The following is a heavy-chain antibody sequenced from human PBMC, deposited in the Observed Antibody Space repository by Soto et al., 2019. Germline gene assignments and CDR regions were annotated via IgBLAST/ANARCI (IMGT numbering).Heavy chain of an antibody. J-gene: IGHJ4*02. V-gene: IGHV3-30-3*01. Sequence: QVQLVESGGGVVQPGRSLRLSCAASGFTFSSYAMHWVRQAPGKGLEWVAVISYDGSNKYYADSVKGRFTISRDNSKNTLYLQMNSLRAEDTAVYYCARDHNPRVTARVDYWGQGTLVTVSS. CDR1: GFTFSSYA. D-gene: IGHD5-18*01. CDR2: ISYDGSNK. CDR3: ARDHNPRVTARVDY.